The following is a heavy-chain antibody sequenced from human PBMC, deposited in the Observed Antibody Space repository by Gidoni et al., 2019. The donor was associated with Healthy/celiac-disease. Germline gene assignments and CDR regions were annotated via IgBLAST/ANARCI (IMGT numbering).Heavy chain of an antibody. J-gene: IGHJ4*02. Sequence: EVQLVQSGAAVKTPGESLKISCKGSGYSFTSYWIGWVRQMPGKGLAWRGIIYPGDSDTRDSPSFQGQVTSSADKSISTAYLQWSSLKASDTAMYYCARRDRRYYYGSGSLTPGLFDYWGQGTLVTVSS. CDR2: IYPGDSDT. CDR3: ARRDRRYYYGSGSLTPGLFDY. D-gene: IGHD3-10*01. CDR1: GYSFTSYW. V-gene: IGHV5-51*01.